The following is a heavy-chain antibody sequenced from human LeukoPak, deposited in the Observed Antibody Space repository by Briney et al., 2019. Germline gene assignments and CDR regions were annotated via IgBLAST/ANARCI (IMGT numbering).Heavy chain of an antibody. D-gene: IGHD1-26*01. CDR2: IYYSGST. Sequence: SETLSLTCTVSGGSIGTYYWSWIRQPPGKGLEWIGYIYYSGSTNYNPSLKSRVTISVDTSKNQFSLKLSSVTAADTAVYYCARSDTTWGQGTLVTVSS. CDR1: GGSIGTYY. J-gene: IGHJ4*02. CDR3: ARSDTT. V-gene: IGHV4-59*01.